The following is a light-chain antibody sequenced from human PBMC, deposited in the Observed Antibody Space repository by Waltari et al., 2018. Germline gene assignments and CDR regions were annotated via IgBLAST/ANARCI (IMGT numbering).Light chain of an antibody. Sequence: SYELTQPPSVSVSPGHTARITCSGDTLGDKYPCWYQQKPGPSPLLVIFQDIKRPSGIPERFSGSNSGNTATLTISGTQPMDEADYYCQAWDSSTVVFGGGTKLTVL. V-gene: IGLV3-1*01. J-gene: IGLJ3*02. CDR1: TLGDKY. CDR3: QAWDSSTVV. CDR2: QDI.